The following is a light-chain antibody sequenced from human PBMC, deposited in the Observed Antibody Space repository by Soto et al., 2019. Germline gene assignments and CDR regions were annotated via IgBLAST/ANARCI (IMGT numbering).Light chain of an antibody. V-gene: IGKV3-15*01. J-gene: IGKJ2*01. CDR1: QGVNSN. CDR3: QQYNNWYN. Sequence: EIVMTQSPATLSVSPGERATLSCRASQGVNSNLAWYQQKPGQAPRLLIYDSSTRATGIPARFSGSGSGTEFTLTISSLQSEDFAIYYCQQYNNWYNFGQWTKLEI. CDR2: DSS.